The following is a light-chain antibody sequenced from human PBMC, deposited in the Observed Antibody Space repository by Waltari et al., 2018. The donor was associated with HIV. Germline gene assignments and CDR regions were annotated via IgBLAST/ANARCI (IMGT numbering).Light chain of an antibody. Sequence: TISCSGSNSNIATNTVNWYQQLPGTAPKLLIYSNSRRPSGVPDRFSGSKSGTSASLAISGLQSEVEADYYCAAWDDSLNAVFGGGTKLTVL. J-gene: IGLJ2*01. V-gene: IGLV1-44*01. CDR1: NSNIATNT. CDR3: AAWDDSLNAV. CDR2: SNS.